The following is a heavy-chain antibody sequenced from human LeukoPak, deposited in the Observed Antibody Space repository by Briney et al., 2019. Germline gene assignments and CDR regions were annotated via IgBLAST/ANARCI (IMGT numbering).Heavy chain of an antibody. Sequence: PGGSLRLSCAASGFTFSSYSMNWVRQAPGKGLEWVSSVSSSGTYIYYADSVKGRFTISRDNAKNSLYLQMNSLRAEDTAVYCCARDVSSSFSCYTYWGQGTLVTVSS. CDR2: VSSSGTYI. J-gene: IGHJ4*02. V-gene: IGHV3-21*01. CDR1: GFTFSSYS. D-gene: IGHD2-2*02. CDR3: ARDVSSSFSCYTY.